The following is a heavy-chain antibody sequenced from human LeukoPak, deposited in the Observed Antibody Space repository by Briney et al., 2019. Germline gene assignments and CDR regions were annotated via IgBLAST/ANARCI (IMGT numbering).Heavy chain of an antibody. CDR3: ARGPDIVVVPDGFDY. CDR2: INHSGST. J-gene: IGHJ4*02. V-gene: IGHV4-34*01. D-gene: IGHD2-2*01. CDR1: GFTFSSYW. Sequence: GSLRLSCAASGFTFSSYWMHWVRQAPGKGLEWIGEINHSGSTNYNPSLKSRVTISVDTSKNQFSLKLSSVTAADTAVYYCARGPDIVVVPDGFDYWGQGTLVTVSS.